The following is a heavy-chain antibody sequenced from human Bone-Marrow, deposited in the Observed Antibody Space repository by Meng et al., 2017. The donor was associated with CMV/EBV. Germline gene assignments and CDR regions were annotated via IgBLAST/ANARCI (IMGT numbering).Heavy chain of an antibody. CDR2: INHSGST. V-gene: IGHV4-34*01. J-gene: IGHJ5*02. CDR3: ARVNWNEGTLPFDP. D-gene: IGHD1-1*01. CDR1: GGSFSGYY. Sequence: SETLSLTCAVYGGSFSGYYWSWIRQPPGKGLEWIGEINHSGSTNYNPSLKSRVTISVDTSKNQFSLKLSSVTAADTAVYYCARVNWNEGTLPFDPWGQGTLVTVSS.